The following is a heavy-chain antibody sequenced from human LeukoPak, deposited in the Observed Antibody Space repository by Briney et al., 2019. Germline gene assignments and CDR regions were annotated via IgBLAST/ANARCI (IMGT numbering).Heavy chain of an antibody. V-gene: IGHV3-23*01. Sequence: PGGSLRLSCAASGFTFSNYAMSWVRQAPGKGLEWVSATIGRGGRTYYADSVKGRFTISRDNSKNTLYLQMNSLRAEDTAIYYCAKYDSYFDYWGQGTLVTVSS. J-gene: IGHJ4*02. D-gene: IGHD1-1*01. CDR2: TIGRGGRT. CDR3: AKYDSYFDY. CDR1: GFTFSNYA.